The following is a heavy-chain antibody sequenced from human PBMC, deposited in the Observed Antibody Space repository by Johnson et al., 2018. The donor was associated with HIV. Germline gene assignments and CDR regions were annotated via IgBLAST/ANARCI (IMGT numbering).Heavy chain of an antibody. D-gene: IGHD6-25*01. CDR1: GFTFSSYW. J-gene: IGHJ3*02. Sequence: QVQLVESGGGLVQPGGSLRLSCAASGFTFSSYWMSWVRQAPGKGLEWVAFIRYDGSNKYYADSVKGRFTISRDNSKNTLYLQMNSLRAEDTAVYDCARATDQRLDAFDIWGQGTMVTVSS. CDR2: IRYDGSNK. V-gene: IGHV3-30*02. CDR3: ARATDQRLDAFDI.